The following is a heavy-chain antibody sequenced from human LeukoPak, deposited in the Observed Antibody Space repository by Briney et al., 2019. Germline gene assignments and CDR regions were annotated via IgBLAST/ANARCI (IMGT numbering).Heavy chain of an antibody. D-gene: IGHD3-3*02. V-gene: IGHV1-18*01. CDR3: ARVLFVLAPSKNIYGHPLGY. CDR1: GYTFSHYA. Sequence: ASVKVSCKTSGYTFSHYALSWVRQAPGQGLEWMGWISTYNGNTKYAQKFQGRLTMTTDTSTSTAHLELRSLRSDDTAVYYCARVLFVLAPSKNIYGHPLGYWGQGTLVTASS. J-gene: IGHJ4*02. CDR2: ISTYNGNT.